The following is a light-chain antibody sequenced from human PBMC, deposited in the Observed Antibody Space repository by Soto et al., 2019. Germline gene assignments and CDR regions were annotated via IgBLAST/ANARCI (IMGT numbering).Light chain of an antibody. CDR1: NFNVKNNY. CDR3: ASWDDSLSETV. V-gene: IGLV1-47*01. J-gene: IGLJ7*01. Sequence: QAVVTQPPSLSGTPGQRVTISCSGSNFNVKNNYVYWYQQFAGTAPKLLISSNNRRPSGVPDRFSGSKSGSSASLAISGLRPEDEADYYCASWDDSLSETVFGGGTQLTVL. CDR2: SNN.